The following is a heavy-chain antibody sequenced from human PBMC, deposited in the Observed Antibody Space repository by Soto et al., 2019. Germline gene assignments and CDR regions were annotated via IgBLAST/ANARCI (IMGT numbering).Heavy chain of an antibody. Sequence: GGSLRLSCPASGFTVSSNYMSWVRPAPGKGLEWVSVIYSGGSTYYADSVKGRFTISRHNSKNTLYLQMNSLRAEDTAVYYCAGDGWYSSGWYIGYWGQGTLVNVSS. CDR1: GFTVSSNY. CDR3: AGDGWYSSGWYIGY. CDR2: IYSGGST. D-gene: IGHD6-19*01. V-gene: IGHV3-53*04. J-gene: IGHJ4*02.